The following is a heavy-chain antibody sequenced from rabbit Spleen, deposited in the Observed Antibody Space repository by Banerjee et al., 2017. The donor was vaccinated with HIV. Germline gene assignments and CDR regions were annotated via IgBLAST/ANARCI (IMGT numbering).Heavy chain of an antibody. V-gene: IGHV1S45*01. Sequence: QEQLEESGGGLVKPEGSLTLTCKASGVSLNDKDVMCWVRQAPGKGLEWIASIYPNSGVTYYANWAKGRFTVSKTSSTTVTLQMPGLTAADTATYFCARDGAGGSYFALWGPGTLVTVS. CDR2: IYPNSGVT. CDR1: GVSLNDKDV. D-gene: IGHD8-1*01. J-gene: IGHJ4*01. CDR3: ARDGAGGSYFAL.